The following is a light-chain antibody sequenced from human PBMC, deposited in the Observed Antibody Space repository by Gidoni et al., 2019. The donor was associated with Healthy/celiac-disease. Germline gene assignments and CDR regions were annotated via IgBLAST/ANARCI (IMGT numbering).Light chain of an antibody. J-gene: IGKJ2*01. V-gene: IGKV1-39*01. CDR2: AAS. CDR3: QQSYSTPPYT. Sequence: DIQMTQSSSSLSASVGDRVTITCRASQSINNYLNWFQQKPGKAPKLLIYAASTLQSGVPSRFSGSGSGTVFTLTISSLQPEDFATYYCQQSYSTPPYTFGRGTKLEIK. CDR1: QSINNY.